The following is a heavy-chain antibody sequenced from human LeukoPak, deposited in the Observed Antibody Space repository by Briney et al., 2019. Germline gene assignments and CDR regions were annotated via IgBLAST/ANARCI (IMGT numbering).Heavy chain of an antibody. CDR2: IPYSGST. V-gene: IGHV4-39*07. CDR1: GDSISSSSYY. D-gene: IGHD3-10*01. Sequence: SETLSLTCTVSGDSISSSSYYWGWIRQPPGKGLEWIGSIPYSGSTYYNPSLKSRVTISVDTSKNQFSLKLSSVTAADTAVYYCARCKDYYVSGSYYKTFDYWSQGTLVTVSS. J-gene: IGHJ4*02. CDR3: ARCKDYYVSGSYYKTFDY.